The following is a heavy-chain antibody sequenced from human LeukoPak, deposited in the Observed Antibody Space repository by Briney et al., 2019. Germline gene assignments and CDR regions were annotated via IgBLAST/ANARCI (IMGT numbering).Heavy chain of an antibody. Sequence: PSETLSLTCAVYGGSFSGYYWSWIRQPPGKGLEWIGEINHSGSTNYNPSLKSRVTISVDTSKNQFSLKLSSVTAADTAVYYCARDPYPSYYDSSGYRGYGMDVWGQGTTVTVSS. CDR2: INHSGST. CDR1: GGSFSGYY. J-gene: IGHJ6*02. V-gene: IGHV4-34*01. CDR3: ARDPYPSYYDSSGYRGYGMDV. D-gene: IGHD3-22*01.